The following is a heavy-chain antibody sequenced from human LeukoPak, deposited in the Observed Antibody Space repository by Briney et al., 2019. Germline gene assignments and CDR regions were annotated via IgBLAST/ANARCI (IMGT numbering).Heavy chain of an antibody. V-gene: IGHV4-34*01. CDR2: INHGGST. D-gene: IGHD2-2*01. CDR1: GGSFSGYY. CDR3: ATSIVVVPATIWALDY. Sequence: SETLSLTCAVYGGSFSGYYWSWIRQPPGKGLEWIGEINHGGSTNYNPSLKSRVTISVDTSKNQFSLKLSSVTAADTAVYYCATSIVVVPATIWALDYWGQGTLVTVSS. J-gene: IGHJ4*02.